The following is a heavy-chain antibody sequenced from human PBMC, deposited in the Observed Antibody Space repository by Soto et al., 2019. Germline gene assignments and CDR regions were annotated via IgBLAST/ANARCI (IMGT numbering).Heavy chain of an antibody. J-gene: IGHJ4*02. Sequence: GGSLRLSCAASGFTFSSYAMSWVRQAPGKGLEWVSAISGSGGSTYYADSVKGRFTISRDNAKNSLYLEMNSLRAEDTAVYYCARESEDLTSNFDYWGQGTLVTVSS. CDR1: GFTFSSYA. V-gene: IGHV3-23*01. CDR3: ARESEDLTSNFDY. CDR2: ISGSGGST.